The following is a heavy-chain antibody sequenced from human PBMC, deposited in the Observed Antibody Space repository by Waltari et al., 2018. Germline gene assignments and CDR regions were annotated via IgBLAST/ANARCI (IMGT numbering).Heavy chain of an antibody. CDR2: ISSSSSYI. CDR1: GFTFSSYS. CDR3: NSAEGRLFSDY. D-gene: IGHD6-13*01. Sequence: EVQLVESGGGLVKPGGSLRLSCAASGFTFSSYSMNWVRQAPGKGLEWVSSISSSSSYIYYADSVKSRFTISRDNAKNSLYLQMNSLRAEDTAVYYCNSAEGRLFSDYWGQGTLVTVSS. J-gene: IGHJ4*02. V-gene: IGHV3-21*01.